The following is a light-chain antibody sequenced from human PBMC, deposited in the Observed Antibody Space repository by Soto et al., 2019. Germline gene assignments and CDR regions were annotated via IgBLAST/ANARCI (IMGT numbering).Light chain of an antibody. Sequence: EIVLTQSPATLSLSPGERATLSCRASQSVSDNLAWYQQRPGQAPRLLIYDASNRATGIPARFSGSGSGTDVTLTTSSLEPEDFAVYYCQQRGDWPYTFGQGTELEIK. CDR3: QQRGDWPYT. J-gene: IGKJ2*01. CDR1: QSVSDN. CDR2: DAS. V-gene: IGKV3-11*01.